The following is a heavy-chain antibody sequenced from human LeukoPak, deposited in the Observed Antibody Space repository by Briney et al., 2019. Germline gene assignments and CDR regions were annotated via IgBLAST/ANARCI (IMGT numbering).Heavy chain of an antibody. CDR3: ARDERGGGVLWSGELFDY. J-gene: IGHJ4*02. V-gene: IGHV3-30-3*01. CDR1: GFTFSSYA. Sequence: GGSLRLSCAASGFTFSSYAMHWVRQAPGKGLEWVAVISYDGSNKYYADSVKGRFTISRDNSKNTLYLQMNSLRAEDTAVYYCARDERGGGVLWSGELFDYWGQGTLVTVSS. D-gene: IGHD3-10*01. CDR2: ISYDGSNK.